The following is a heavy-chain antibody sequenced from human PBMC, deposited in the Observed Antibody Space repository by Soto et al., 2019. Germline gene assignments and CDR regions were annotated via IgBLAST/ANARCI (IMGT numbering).Heavy chain of an antibody. CDR3: AKGLVNAKDV. CDR1: GFNFGSYG. J-gene: IGHJ6*02. D-gene: IGHD3-9*01. CDR2: LTASGLNT. V-gene: IGHV3-23*01. Sequence: EVQLLESGGGLVQPGGSLRLSCSASGFNFGSYGMSWVRQAPGKGLEWVSGLTASGLNTYYTDSVKGRFTISRDNSRNKVYLQMSGLRVEDTAVFNCAKGLVNAKDVLGQGTTVTVSS.